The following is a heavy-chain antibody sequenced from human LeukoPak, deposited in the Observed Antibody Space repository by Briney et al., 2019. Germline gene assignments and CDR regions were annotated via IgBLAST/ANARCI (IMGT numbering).Heavy chain of an antibody. CDR3: ARHPPATGRFDY. J-gene: IGHJ4*02. CDR1: GGSIINNY. V-gene: IGHV4-59*01. Sequence: SETLSLTCTVSGGSIINNYLSWIRQPPEKGLEWIGYVYYDGSTNYNPSLKSRVTMSVDTSKNQLSLKLTSLTAADTAMYYCARHPPATGRFDYWGQGTLVTVSS. CDR2: VYYDGST. D-gene: IGHD1-14*01.